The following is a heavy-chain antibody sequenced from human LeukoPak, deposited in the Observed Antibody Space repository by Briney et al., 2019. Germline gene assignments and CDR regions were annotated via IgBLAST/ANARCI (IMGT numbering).Heavy chain of an antibody. CDR2: ISSRSRYI. D-gene: IGHD5-18*01. J-gene: IGHJ6*04. Sequence: HGGSLRLSCAASGFTFNTYSMNWVRQAPGRGLEWVSSISSRSRYIYHADSVKGRFTISRDDARNSLYLQMNSLRAEDTAVYYCARSEDTSWDYYGMDAWGKGTTVTVSS. CDR3: ARSEDTSWDYYGMDA. V-gene: IGHV3-21*06. CDR1: GFTFNTYS.